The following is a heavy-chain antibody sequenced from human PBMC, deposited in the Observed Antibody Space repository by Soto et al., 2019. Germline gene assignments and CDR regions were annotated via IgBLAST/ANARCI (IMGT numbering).Heavy chain of an antibody. Sequence: GGSLRLSCAASGFTVSSNYMSWVRQAPGKGLEWVSVIYSGGSTYYADSVKGRFTISRDNAKNSLYLQMNSLRAEDTAVYYCARESITIFGVVIIPVVYFDYWGQGTLVTVSS. D-gene: IGHD3-3*01. J-gene: IGHJ4*02. CDR2: IYSGGST. CDR1: GFTVSSNY. V-gene: IGHV3-53*01. CDR3: ARESITIFGVVIIPVVYFDY.